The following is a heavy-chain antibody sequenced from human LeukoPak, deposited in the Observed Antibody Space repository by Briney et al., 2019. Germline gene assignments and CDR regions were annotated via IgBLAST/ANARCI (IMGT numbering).Heavy chain of an antibody. Sequence: SETLSLTCTLSGDYISTSTNYWGWIRQTPGKGLELIGTLYYSGTTYYNPSLKSRVTISVGTSKNQFSLKLSSVTAADTAVYYCARELISGNYHWYFDLWGRGTLVTVSS. V-gene: IGHV4-39*07. J-gene: IGHJ2*01. CDR1: GDYISTSTNY. CDR2: LYYSGTT. D-gene: IGHD3-10*01. CDR3: ARELISGNYHWYFDL.